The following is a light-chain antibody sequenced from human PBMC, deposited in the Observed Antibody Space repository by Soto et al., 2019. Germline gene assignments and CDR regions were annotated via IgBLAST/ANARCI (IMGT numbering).Light chain of an antibody. Sequence: QSVLTQPPSVSAAPGQKVTIPCSGGSSNIGSNDVCWYQQVPGTAPKVLIYDNNKRPSGIPDRFSGSKSGTSATLGISGPQTGDEADYYCGTWHSDSYVFGSGTKVTVL. J-gene: IGLJ1*01. CDR1: SSNIGSND. V-gene: IGLV1-51*01. CDR3: GTWHSDSYV. CDR2: DNN.